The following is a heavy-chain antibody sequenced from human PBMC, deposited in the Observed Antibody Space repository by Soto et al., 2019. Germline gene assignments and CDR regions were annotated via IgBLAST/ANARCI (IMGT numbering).Heavy chain of an antibody. V-gene: IGHV1-2*02. Sequence: ASVKVSCKASGYTFTGYYMHWVRQAPGQGLEWMGWINPNSGGTNYAQKFQGRVTMTRDTSISTAYMELSRLRSDDTAVYYCARDLTYFDWFPYYWGQGTLVTVSS. CDR3: ARDLTYFDWFPYY. D-gene: IGHD3-9*01. J-gene: IGHJ4*02. CDR1: GYTFTGYY. CDR2: INPNSGGT.